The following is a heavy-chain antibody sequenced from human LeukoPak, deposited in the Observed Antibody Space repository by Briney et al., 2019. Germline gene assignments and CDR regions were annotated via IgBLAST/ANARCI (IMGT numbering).Heavy chain of an antibody. CDR3: AKDLYCRGGSCYSSYMDV. J-gene: IGHJ6*03. CDR2: IRYDGSNK. CDR1: GFTFSSYG. V-gene: IGHV3-30*02. Sequence: PGGSLRLSCAASGFTFSSYGMHWVRQAPGKGLEWVAFIRYDGSNKYYADSVKGRFTISRDNSKNTLYLQMNSLRAEDTAVYYCAKDLYCRGGSCYSSYMDVWGKGTRSPSP. D-gene: IGHD2-15*01.